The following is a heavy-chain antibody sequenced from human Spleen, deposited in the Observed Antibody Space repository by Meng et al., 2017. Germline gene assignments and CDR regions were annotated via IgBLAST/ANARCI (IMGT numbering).Heavy chain of an antibody. CDR1: GFTFSSYG. Sequence: QVQVVESGGGVVQPGRSLRLSCAASGFTFSSYGMHWVRQAPGKGLEWVAGISHDGSNKYYADSVKGRFTISRDNSKNTLYLQMNSLRAEDTAVYYCAGGYYYGDYWGHGTLVTSPQ. V-gene: IGHV3-30*03. CDR3: AGGYYYGDY. CDR2: ISHDGSNK. J-gene: IGHJ4*01. D-gene: IGHD3-22*01.